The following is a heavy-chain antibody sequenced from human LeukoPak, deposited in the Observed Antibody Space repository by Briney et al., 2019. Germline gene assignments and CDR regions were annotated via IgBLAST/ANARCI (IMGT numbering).Heavy chain of an antibody. J-gene: IGHJ4*02. Sequence: GGSLRLSCAASGFTFRDYAMYWVRQAPGGGLEYVSVISTDGSRIYYADSVKGRFTISRDNSKNTLYLQMGSLRAEDMAVYYCTRGVAISTSGWYDTFDYWGQGALVTVAS. CDR2: ISTDGSRI. CDR3: TRGVAISTSGWYDTFDY. CDR1: GFTFRDYA. D-gene: IGHD6-19*01. V-gene: IGHV3-64*02.